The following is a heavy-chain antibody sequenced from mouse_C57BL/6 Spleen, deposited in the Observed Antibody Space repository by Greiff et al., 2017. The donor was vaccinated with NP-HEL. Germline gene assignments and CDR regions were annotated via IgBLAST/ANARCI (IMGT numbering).Heavy chain of an antibody. CDR2: IFPGSGST. CDR3: ARGDGSTLMGSTNYFDY. D-gene: IGHD1-1*01. J-gene: IGHJ2*01. Sequence: VQLQQSGPELVKPGASVKISCKASGYTFTDYYINWVKQRPGQGLEWIGWIFPGSGSTYYNEKFKGKATLTVDKSSSTAYMLLSSLTSEDSAIYFCARGDGSTLMGSTNYFDYWGQGTTLTVSS. V-gene: IGHV1-75*01. CDR1: GYTFTDYY.